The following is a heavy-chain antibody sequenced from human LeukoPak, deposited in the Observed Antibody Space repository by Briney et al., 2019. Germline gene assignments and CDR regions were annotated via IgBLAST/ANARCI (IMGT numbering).Heavy chain of an antibody. J-gene: IGHJ4*02. CDR2: IYYSGST. V-gene: IGHV4-39*07. D-gene: IGHD3-22*01. CDR3: ARGVGWYYYDSSGYYGY. Sequence: SETLSLTCTVSGGSISSSSYYWGWTRQPPGKGLEWIGSIYYSGSTYYNPSLKSRVTISVDTSKNQFSLKLSSVTAADTAVYYCARGVGWYYYDSSGYYGYWGQGTLVTVSS. CDR1: GGSISSSSYY.